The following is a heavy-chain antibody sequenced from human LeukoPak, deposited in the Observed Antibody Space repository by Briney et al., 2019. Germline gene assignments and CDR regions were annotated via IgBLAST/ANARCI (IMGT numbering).Heavy chain of an antibody. D-gene: IGHD3-22*01. CDR2: IIPILGIA. CDR3: ATPYYYDGSGYRFDY. Sequence: VKVSCKASGGTFSSYAISWVRQAPGQGLEWMGRIIPILGIANYAQKFQGRVTITADKSTSTAYMELSSLRSEDTAVYYCATPYYYDGSGYRFDYWGQGTLVTVSS. J-gene: IGHJ4*02. V-gene: IGHV1-69*04. CDR1: GGTFSSYA.